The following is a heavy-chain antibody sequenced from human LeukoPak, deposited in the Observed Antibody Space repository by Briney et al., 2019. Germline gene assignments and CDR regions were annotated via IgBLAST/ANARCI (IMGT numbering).Heavy chain of an antibody. Sequence: GGSLRLSCAASGFTFSSYAMSWVRQAPGKGLEWVSTISGRDDSTYYADSVKGRFTISRDNSKNTLYLQMNSLRAEDMALYYCAKGYYDILTDWGYFDYWGQGSLVTVSS. V-gene: IGHV3-23*01. CDR1: GFTFSSYA. J-gene: IGHJ4*02. CDR3: AKGYYDILTDWGYFDY. CDR2: ISGRDDST. D-gene: IGHD3-9*01.